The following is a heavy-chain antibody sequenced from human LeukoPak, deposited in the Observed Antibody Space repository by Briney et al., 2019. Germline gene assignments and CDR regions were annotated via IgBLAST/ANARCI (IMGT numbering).Heavy chain of an antibody. CDR3: ARLSLLLPDAFDI. J-gene: IGHJ3*02. D-gene: IGHD3-22*01. CDR1: GYTVTIYD. V-gene: IGHV1-8*03. CDR2: MNPNSGDT. Sequence: GASVKVSCKASGYTVTIYDINWVRQATGQGLEWMGWMNPNSGDTGYAQKFQGRVTITRNTSISTAYMELSSLRSEDTAVYYCARLSLLLPDAFDIWGQGTMVTVSS.